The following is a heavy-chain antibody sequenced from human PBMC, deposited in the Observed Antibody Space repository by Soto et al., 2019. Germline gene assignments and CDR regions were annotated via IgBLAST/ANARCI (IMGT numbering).Heavy chain of an antibody. V-gene: IGHV3-30*18. CDR1: VFTFSSYG. CDR3: AKDLWSSGYYLDY. Sequence: PGGSLRLSCAASVFTFSSYGMHWVRQAPGKGLEWVAVISYDGSNKYYADSVKGRFTISRDNSKNTLYLQMNSLRAEGTAVYYCAKDLWSSGYYLDYWGQGTLVTVSS. J-gene: IGHJ4*02. D-gene: IGHD3-22*01. CDR2: ISYDGSNK.